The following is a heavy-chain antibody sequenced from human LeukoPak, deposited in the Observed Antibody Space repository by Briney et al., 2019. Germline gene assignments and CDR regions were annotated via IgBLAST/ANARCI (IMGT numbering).Heavy chain of an antibody. CDR3: ASDGVGYYYYGMDV. V-gene: IGHV4-4*07. Sequence: SETLSLTCTVSGGSISSYYWSWIRQPAGKGLEWIGRIYTSGSTNYNPSLKSRVTMSAGTSKNQFSLKLSSVTAADTAVYYCASDGVGYYYYGMDVWGQGTTVTVSS. CDR1: GGSISSYY. J-gene: IGHJ6*02. D-gene: IGHD1-26*01. CDR2: IYTSGST.